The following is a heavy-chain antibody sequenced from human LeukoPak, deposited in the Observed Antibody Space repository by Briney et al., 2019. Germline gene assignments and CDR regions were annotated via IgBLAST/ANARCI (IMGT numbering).Heavy chain of an antibody. Sequence: PGGSLRLSCAASGFTFSGYSMTWVRQAPGRGPEWVTSISGSGSNTYYADSLKGRFTISRDNSKNTLYLQMSSLRVEDTAVYYCAVDKMYTSNWGFFDYWGQGALVTVSS. D-gene: IGHD7-27*01. CDR3: AVDKMYTSNWGFFDY. CDR2: ISGSGSNT. J-gene: IGHJ4*02. V-gene: IGHV3-23*01. CDR1: GFTFSGYS.